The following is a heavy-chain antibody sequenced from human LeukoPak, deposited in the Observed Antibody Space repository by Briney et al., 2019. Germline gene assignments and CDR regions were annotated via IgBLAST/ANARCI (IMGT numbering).Heavy chain of an antibody. CDR3: ARDHVWAFDI. CDR1: GFIFSSYS. CDR2: IGIRSSDT. V-gene: IGHV3-21*05. Sequence: GGSLRLSCAASGFIFSSYSMNWVRQAPGKGLEWVSYIGIRSSDTYYADSVKGRFTISRDNARNSLYPQMNTLRAEDTAIYYCARDHVWAFDIWGQGSMVTVSS. D-gene: IGHD3-16*01. J-gene: IGHJ3*02.